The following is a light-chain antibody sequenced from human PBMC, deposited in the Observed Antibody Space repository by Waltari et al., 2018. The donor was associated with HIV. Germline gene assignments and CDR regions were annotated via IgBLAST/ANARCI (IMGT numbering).Light chain of an antibody. J-gene: IGLJ3*02. CDR2: RTN. CDR1: SSNIGSNY. V-gene: IGLV1-47*01. CDR3: AAWDDSLSRPV. Sequence: QSVLTQPPSASGTPGQRVTISCSGSSSNIGSNYVNWYRHLPGTAPELLMYRTNRRPAGVADRFSASKAGTSASLAITGPQSEDEAHYYCAAWDDSLSRPVFGGGTRLTVL.